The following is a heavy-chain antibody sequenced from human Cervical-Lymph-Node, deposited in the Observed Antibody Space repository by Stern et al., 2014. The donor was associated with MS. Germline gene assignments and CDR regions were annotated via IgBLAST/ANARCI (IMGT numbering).Heavy chain of an antibody. CDR3: ARGELKEGLVRGMDV. Sequence: VQLVESGAEVKKPGSSVKVSCKASGGTFSSYAISWVRQAPGQGLEWVGGIITIFGTANYAQKVQGIDTITEDESTSTAYMELSSLRSEDTAVYYCARGELKEGLVRGMDVWGQGTTVTVSS. CDR1: GGTFSSYA. V-gene: IGHV1-69*01. CDR2: IITIFGTA. J-gene: IGHJ6*02. D-gene: IGHD1-26*01.